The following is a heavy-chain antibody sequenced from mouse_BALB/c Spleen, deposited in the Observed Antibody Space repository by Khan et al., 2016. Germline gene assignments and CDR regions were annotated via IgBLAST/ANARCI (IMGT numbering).Heavy chain of an antibody. Sequence: VQLKQSGPELVKPGASAKMSCKASGYTFTDYYMKWVKQSHGKSIEWIGDINPNNGDTFYNQKFKGKATLTVDKSSSTAYMQLNSLTSEDSAVYYCARQRVEWGT. CDR2: INPNNGDT. D-gene: IGHD1-3*01. CDR3: ARQRVE. J-gene: IGHJ1*03. CDR1: GYTFTDYY. V-gene: IGHV1-26*01.